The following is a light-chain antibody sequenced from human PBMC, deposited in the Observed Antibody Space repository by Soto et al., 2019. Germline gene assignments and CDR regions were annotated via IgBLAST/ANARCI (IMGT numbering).Light chain of an antibody. Sequence: DIQMTQSPSSLSASVGDRVTITCQASQDSSNYLNWYQQKPVKAPKLLIFDASNVETGVPSRFSGSGSGTDFTFTIHSLQPEDAATYYCQQYEDLPLTFGGGTKVGIK. CDR3: QQYEDLPLT. CDR2: DAS. V-gene: IGKV1-33*01. J-gene: IGKJ4*01. CDR1: QDSSNY.